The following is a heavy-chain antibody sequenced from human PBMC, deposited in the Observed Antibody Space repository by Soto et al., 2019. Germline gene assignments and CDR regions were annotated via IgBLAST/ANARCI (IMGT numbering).Heavy chain of an antibody. J-gene: IGHJ3*02. V-gene: IGHV1-18*01. CDR2: ISAYNGNT. Sequence: ASVKVSCKASGYTFTSYGISWVRQAPGQGLEWMGWISAYNGNTNYAQKLQGRVTMTTDTSTSTAYMELRSLRSDDTAVYYCAKSPSISVAHDPFDIWGQGTMVTVSS. CDR3: AKSPSISVAHDPFDI. CDR1: GYTFTSYG. D-gene: IGHD6-19*01.